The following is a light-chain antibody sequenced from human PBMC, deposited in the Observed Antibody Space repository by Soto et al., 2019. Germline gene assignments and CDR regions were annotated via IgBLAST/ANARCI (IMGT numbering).Light chain of an antibody. V-gene: IGLV1-47*01. J-gene: IGLJ2*01. CDR2: RNQ. CDR3: AAWDDSLSVVV. CDR1: SSNIGSNY. Sequence: QSVLTQPPSASGTPGQRVTISCSGSSSNIGSNYVYWYQQLPGTAPKLLIYRNQQRPSGVPDRFSGSKSGTSASLAISGLRSEDESDYYCAAWDDSLSVVVFGGGTKVTVL.